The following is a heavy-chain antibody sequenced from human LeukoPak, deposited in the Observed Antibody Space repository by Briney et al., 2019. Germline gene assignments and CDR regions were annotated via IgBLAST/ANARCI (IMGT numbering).Heavy chain of an antibody. CDR1: GHSISSGYY. CDR3: ARRTGSYFGQFDS. V-gene: IGHV4-38-2*02. D-gene: IGHD3-10*01. Sequence: PSETLSLTCTVSGHSISSGYYWGWIRQPPGKGLEWIGSIYHSGSTYYNPSLKSRITISVDTSKNKFSLRLRSVTAADTAIYYCARRTGSYFGQFDSWGQGTLVTVSS. CDR2: IYHSGST. J-gene: IGHJ4*02.